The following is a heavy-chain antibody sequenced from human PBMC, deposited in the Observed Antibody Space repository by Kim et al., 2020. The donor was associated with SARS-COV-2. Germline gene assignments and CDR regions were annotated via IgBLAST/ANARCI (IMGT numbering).Heavy chain of an antibody. J-gene: IGHJ6*02. CDR2: IIPIVGTP. CDR3: ARDPRQRKKLRVYYYGLDV. V-gene: IGHV1-69*13. CDR1: GGTFSTYV. Sequence: SVKVSCKASGGTFSTYVISWVRQAPGQGLEWMGGIIPIVGTPNYAQKFRGRVTITADESTSTAYMELSSLRSDDTAVYYCARDPRQRKKLRVYYYGLDVWGQGTTVTVSS.